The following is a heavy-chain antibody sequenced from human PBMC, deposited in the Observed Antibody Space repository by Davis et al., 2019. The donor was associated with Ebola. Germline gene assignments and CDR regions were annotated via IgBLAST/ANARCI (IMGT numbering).Heavy chain of an antibody. J-gene: IGHJ4*02. Sequence: MPSETLSLTCTVFGGSISSGGYYWSWIRQHPGKGLEWIGYIYYSGSTYYNPSLKSRVTISVDTSKNQFSLKLSSVTAADTAVYYCARDRGMVRGVGFDYWGQGTLVTVSS. D-gene: IGHD3-10*01. CDR3: ARDRGMVRGVGFDY. V-gene: IGHV4-31*03. CDR2: IYYSGST. CDR1: GGSISSGGYY.